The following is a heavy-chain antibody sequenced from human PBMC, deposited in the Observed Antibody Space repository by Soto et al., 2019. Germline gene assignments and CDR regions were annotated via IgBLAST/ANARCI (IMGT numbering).Heavy chain of an antibody. Sequence: GGSLRLSCAASGFTFSSYSMNWVRQAPGKGLEWVSYISSSSSTIYYADSVKGRFTISRDNAKNSLYLQMNSLRAEDTAVYYCARDLPDSSGNYYYYYMDVWGKGTTVTVSS. CDR2: ISSSSSTI. CDR1: GFTFSSYS. J-gene: IGHJ6*03. CDR3: ARDLPDSSGNYYYYYMDV. V-gene: IGHV3-48*01. D-gene: IGHD6-19*01.